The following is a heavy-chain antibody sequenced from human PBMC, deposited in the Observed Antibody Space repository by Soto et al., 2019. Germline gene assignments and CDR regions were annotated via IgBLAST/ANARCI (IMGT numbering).Heavy chain of an antibody. D-gene: IGHD6-19*01. J-gene: IGHJ4*02. Sequence: SVKVSCKASGGTFSSYAISWVRQAPGQGLEWMGGIIPIFGTANYAQKFQGRVTITADESTSTAYMELSSLRSEDTAVYYCATRITIAVAGPYFDYWGQGTLVTVSS. V-gene: IGHV1-69*13. CDR1: GGTFSSYA. CDR2: IIPIFGTA. CDR3: ATRITIAVAGPYFDY.